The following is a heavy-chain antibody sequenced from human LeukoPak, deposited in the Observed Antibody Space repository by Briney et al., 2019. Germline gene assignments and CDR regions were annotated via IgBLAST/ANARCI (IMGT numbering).Heavy chain of an antibody. V-gene: IGHV3-23*01. CDR1: GFTFASYA. CDR3: ARDSPGYGAYDLG. Sequence: PGGSLRLSCVASGFTFASYAMSWVRRAPGKGLEWVSSITASGGSTYYADAVKGRFTISRDNSMSTLYLQLNSLRAEDTAVYYCARDSPGYGAYDLGWGQGTLVTVSS. D-gene: IGHD5-12*01. J-gene: IGHJ4*02. CDR2: ITASGGST.